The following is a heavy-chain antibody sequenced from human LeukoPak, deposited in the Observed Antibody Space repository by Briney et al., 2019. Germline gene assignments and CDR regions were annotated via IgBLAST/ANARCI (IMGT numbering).Heavy chain of an antibody. D-gene: IGHD5-12*01. CDR3: AKDITAVATSFDY. V-gene: IGHV3-30-3*02. CDR2: ISYDGSNK. Sequence: GGSLRLSCAASGFTLSSYAMHWVRQAPGKGLEWVAVISYDGSNKYYADSVKGRFTISRDNAKNSLYLQMNSLRAEDTPLYYCAKDITAVATSFDYWGQGTLVTVFS. J-gene: IGHJ4*02. CDR1: GFTLSSYA.